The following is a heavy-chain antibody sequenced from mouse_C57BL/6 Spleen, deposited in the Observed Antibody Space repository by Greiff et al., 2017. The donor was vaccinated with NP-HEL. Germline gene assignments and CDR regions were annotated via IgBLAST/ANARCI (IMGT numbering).Heavy chain of an antibody. CDR1: GYAFSSSW. J-gene: IGHJ2*01. V-gene: IGHV1-82*01. CDR3: ARHHYYLDY. CDR2: IYPGDGDT. Sequence: VQLVESGPELVKPGASVKISCKASGYAFSSSWMNWVKQRPGKGLEWIGRIYPGDGDTNYNGKFKGKATLTADKSSSTAYMQLSSLTSEDSAVYFCARHHYYLDYWGQGTTLTVSS.